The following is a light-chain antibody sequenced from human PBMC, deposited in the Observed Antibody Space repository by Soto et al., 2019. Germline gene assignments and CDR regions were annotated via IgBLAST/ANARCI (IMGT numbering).Light chain of an antibody. Sequence: QSALTQPPSASGYPGQSVTISCTGTSSDVGGYNFVSWYQQHPGKAPKVIIYDVTNRRSGVPDRFSGSKTGNTASLTVSGLQADDAADYYCSSHAANNILKFGGGTKVTVL. J-gene: IGLJ2*01. CDR2: DVT. CDR1: SSDVGGYNF. V-gene: IGLV2-8*01. CDR3: SSHAANNILK.